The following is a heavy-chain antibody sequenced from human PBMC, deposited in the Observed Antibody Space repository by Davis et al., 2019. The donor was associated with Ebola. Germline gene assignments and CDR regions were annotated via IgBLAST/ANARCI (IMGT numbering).Heavy chain of an antibody. V-gene: IGHV3-74*01. CDR3: ARGTHYAHDY. Sequence: GESLNISCAASGFTFSSNWMHWVRQAPGKGLVWVSRTNSDGSITSYADSVKGRFTISRDNAKNTLYLQMNSLRDEDTAVYYCARGTHYAHDYWGQGTLVTVSS. J-gene: IGHJ4*02. D-gene: IGHD2-2*01. CDR2: TNSDGSIT. CDR1: GFTFSSNW.